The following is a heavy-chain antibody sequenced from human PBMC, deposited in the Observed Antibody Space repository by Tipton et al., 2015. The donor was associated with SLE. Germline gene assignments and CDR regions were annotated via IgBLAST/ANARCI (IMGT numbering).Heavy chain of an antibody. CDR1: GFTLDDYT. V-gene: IGHV3-30*02. CDR2: ILYDGTKK. D-gene: IGHD4-17*01. Sequence: SLRLSCATSGFTLDDYTMHWVRQGPGKGLEWVAFILYDGTKKFYADSVKGRFTISKDTSKNTLYLEMDSLRPEDTAVYYCAKDPIPYGDYVWYCDLWGRGTLVTVSS. J-gene: IGHJ2*01. CDR3: AKDPIPYGDYVWYCDL.